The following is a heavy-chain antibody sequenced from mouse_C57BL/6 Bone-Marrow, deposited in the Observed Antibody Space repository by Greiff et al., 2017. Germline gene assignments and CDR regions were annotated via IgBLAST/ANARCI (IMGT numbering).Heavy chain of an antibody. CDR3: ARPSPYYYAMDY. CDR1: GFTFSDYG. J-gene: IGHJ4*01. CDR2: ISNLAYSI. Sequence: EVQVVESGGGLVQPGGSLKLSCAASGFTFSDYGMAWVRQAPRKGPEWVAFISNLAYSIYYADTVTGRYTISRENAKNTLYLEKSSLRSEDTAMYYCARPSPYYYAMDYWGQGTSVTVSS. V-gene: IGHV5-15*01.